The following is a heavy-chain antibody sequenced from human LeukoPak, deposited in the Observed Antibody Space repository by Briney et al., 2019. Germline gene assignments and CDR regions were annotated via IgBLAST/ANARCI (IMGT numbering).Heavy chain of an antibody. Sequence: PGGSLRLSCSASGFTFSNCAMHWVRQAPGKGLEYVSGTNDNGGTTHYADSVKGRFTISRDDSKNTLYLQMSGLRTDDTAMYHCVKDLSGSYTFDYWGQGTLVIVSS. V-gene: IGHV3-64D*09. CDR3: VKDLSGSYTFDY. CDR2: TNDNGGTT. D-gene: IGHD1-26*01. J-gene: IGHJ4*02. CDR1: GFTFSNCA.